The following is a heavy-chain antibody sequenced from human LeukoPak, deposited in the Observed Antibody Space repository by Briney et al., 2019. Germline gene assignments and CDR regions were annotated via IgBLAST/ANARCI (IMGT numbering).Heavy chain of an antibody. J-gene: IGHJ4*02. CDR2: ISGSGGST. CDR3: AKHVNTAMVLSYFDY. V-gene: IGHV3-23*01. Sequence: PGRSLRLSCAASGFTFSSYGMHWVRQAPGKGLEWVSAISGSGGSTYYADSVKGRFTISRDNSKNTLHLQMNSLRAEGTAVYYCAKHVNTAMVLSYFDYWGQGTLVTVSS. CDR1: GFTFSSYG. D-gene: IGHD5-18*01.